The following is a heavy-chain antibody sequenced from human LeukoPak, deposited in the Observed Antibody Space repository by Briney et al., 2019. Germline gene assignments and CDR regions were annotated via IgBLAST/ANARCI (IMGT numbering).Heavy chain of an antibody. CDR3: AKDRPYYDILTGYYSPAPGDAFDI. CDR1: GFTFSSYA. CDR2: ISGSGGST. J-gene: IGHJ3*02. D-gene: IGHD3-9*01. V-gene: IGHV3-23*01. Sequence: QSGGSLRLSCAASGFTFSSYAMSWVRQAPGKGLEWVSAISGSGGSTYYADSVKGRFTISRDNSKNTLYLQMNSLRAEDTAVYYCAKDRPYYDILTGYYSPAPGDAFDIWGQGTMVTVSS.